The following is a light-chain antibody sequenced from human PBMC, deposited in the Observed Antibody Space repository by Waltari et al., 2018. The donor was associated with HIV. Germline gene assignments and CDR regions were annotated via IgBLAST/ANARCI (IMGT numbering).Light chain of an antibody. J-gene: IGLJ2*01. CDR3: MLFFRSSYL. CDR1: TGPVSSGPY. Sequence: QTVVTQESSLTVAPGGTITLTCSSVTGPVSSGPYANWFQQKPGQPPRPLFYSSNRRQSATPALFSASLVGDSAALTLSNVWPDDQAVYFCMLFFRSSYLFGGGTKVTVL. CDR2: SSN. V-gene: IGLV7-43*01.